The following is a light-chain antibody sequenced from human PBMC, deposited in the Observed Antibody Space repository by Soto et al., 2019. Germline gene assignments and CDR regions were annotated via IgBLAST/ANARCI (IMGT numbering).Light chain of an antibody. V-gene: IGKV3-20*01. Sequence: EVVLTQSPGTLSLSPGEGATLSCRASQSVGSNYLAWFQQKLGRAPRLLIYGASSRATGIPDRFSGSGSGTDFTLTMTRLEPEDSAVYYCQQYGHSPYTFGQGTKVHIK. CDR2: GAS. CDR1: QSVGSNY. J-gene: IGKJ2*01. CDR3: QQYGHSPYT.